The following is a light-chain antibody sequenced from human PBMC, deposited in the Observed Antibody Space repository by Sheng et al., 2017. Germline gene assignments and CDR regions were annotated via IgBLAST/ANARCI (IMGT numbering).Light chain of an antibody. V-gene: IGKV3-20*01. J-gene: IGKJ3*01. CDR3: QQYGSSPFT. Sequence: EIVLTQSPGTLSLSPGERATLSCRASQSVSSTYLAWYQQKPGQAPRLLIYGASSRATGIPDRFSGSGSGTDFTLTISRLEPEDFAVYYCQQYGSSPFTFAPGTKWISN. CDR2: GAS. CDR1: QSVSSTY.